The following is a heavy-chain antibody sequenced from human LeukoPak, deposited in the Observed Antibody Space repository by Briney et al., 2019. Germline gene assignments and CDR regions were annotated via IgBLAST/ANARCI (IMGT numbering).Heavy chain of an antibody. D-gene: IGHD6-13*01. V-gene: IGHV1-58*02. CDR3: ARDRIAAAGTHSGWYYFDY. Sequence: SVKVSCKASGFTFTSSAMQWVRQARGQRLEWIGWIVVGSGNTNYAQKFQERVTITRDMSTSTAYMELSSLRSEDTAVYYCARDRIAAAGTHSGWYYFDYWGQGTLVTVSS. J-gene: IGHJ4*02. CDR2: IVVGSGNT. CDR1: GFTFTSSA.